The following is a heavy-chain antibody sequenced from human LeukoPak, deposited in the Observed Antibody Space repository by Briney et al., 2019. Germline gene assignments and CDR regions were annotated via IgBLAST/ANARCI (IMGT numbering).Heavy chain of an antibody. V-gene: IGHV1-2*06. Sequence: ASVKVSCKASGYTFTGYYVHWVRQAPGQGLEWMGRINPNSGGTNYAQKFQGRVTMTRDTSISTAYMELSRLRSDDTAVYYCARDHPSNYYGSGSYDYWGQGTLVTVSS. J-gene: IGHJ4*02. CDR3: ARDHPSNYYGSGSYDY. D-gene: IGHD3-10*01. CDR2: INPNSGGT. CDR1: GYTFTGYY.